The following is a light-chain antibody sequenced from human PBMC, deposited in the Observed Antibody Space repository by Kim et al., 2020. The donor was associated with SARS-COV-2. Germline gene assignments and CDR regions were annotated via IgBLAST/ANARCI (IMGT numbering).Light chain of an antibody. V-gene: IGKV1-5*01. Sequence: DIQLTQSPSTLSASVGDRVTITCRASQNINDWLAWYQQKPGKAPKLLIFDASTLESRVPSRFSGSGSGTEFTLTITNLQPGDFATYYCQQYNSLWTFGQGTKVDIK. CDR1: QNINDW. J-gene: IGKJ1*01. CDR2: DAS. CDR3: QQYNSLWT.